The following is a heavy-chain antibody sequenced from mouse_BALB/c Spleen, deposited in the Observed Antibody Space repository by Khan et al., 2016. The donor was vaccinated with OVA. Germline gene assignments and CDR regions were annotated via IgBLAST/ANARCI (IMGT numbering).Heavy chain of an antibody. CDR1: GFTFSVYS. CDR2: ISSDGTYT. J-gene: IGHJ3*01. D-gene: IGHD4-1*01. V-gene: IGHV5-6*01. Sequence: EVELVESGGDFVKPGGSLKLSCAASGFTFSVYSMSWVRQTPDKRLEWVATISSDGTYTYYPARVKGRFTISRDNAKNTLYRQVSSLKSEDTAMYFCADHLTGSFAYWGHGTLGTVSA. CDR3: ADHLTGSFAY.